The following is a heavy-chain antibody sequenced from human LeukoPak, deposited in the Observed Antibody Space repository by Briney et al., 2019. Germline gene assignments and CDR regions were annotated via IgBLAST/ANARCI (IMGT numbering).Heavy chain of an antibody. D-gene: IGHD5-12*01. J-gene: IGHJ3*01. Sequence: PGGSLRLSCAATGFTFSSYSMNWVRQAPGKGLEWVSYISSSSSYIYYADSVKGRFTISRDNAKNSLYLQMNSLRAEDTAVYYCARGGYSGYDDAFDLWGQGTMVTVSS. CDR2: ISSSSSYI. V-gene: IGHV3-21*01. CDR3: ARGGYSGYDDAFDL. CDR1: GFTFSSYS.